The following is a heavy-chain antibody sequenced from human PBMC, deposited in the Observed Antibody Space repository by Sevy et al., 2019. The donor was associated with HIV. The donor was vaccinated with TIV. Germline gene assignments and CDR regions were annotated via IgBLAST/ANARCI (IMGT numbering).Heavy chain of an antibody. CDR3: AREGCSDPHDY. V-gene: IGHV3-23*01. D-gene: IGHD3-10*02. Sequence: GGSLRLSCAASGFTFSSYAMSWVRQAPGKGLEWVSTFSFGCGKINYADSVKGRFTITRNHSKNTLYLQMHSLRADDTAVDYCAREGCSDPHDYWGQGTLVTVSS. J-gene: IGHJ4*02. CDR1: GFTFSSYA. CDR2: FSFGCGKI.